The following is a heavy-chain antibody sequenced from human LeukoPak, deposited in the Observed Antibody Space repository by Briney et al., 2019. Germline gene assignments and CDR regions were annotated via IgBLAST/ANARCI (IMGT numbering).Heavy chain of an antibody. V-gene: IGHV4-39*02. J-gene: IGHJ4*02. CDR1: GGSISSSSYY. Sequence: SETLSLTCTVSGGSISSSSYYWGWIRQPPGKGLEWIGSIYYSGSTYYNPSLKSRVTISVDTSKNQFSLKLSSVTAADTAVYYCARDAPIPGGYSSGWYGGFDYWGQGTLVTVSS. CDR2: IYYSGST. D-gene: IGHD6-19*01. CDR3: ARDAPIPGGYSSGWYGGFDY.